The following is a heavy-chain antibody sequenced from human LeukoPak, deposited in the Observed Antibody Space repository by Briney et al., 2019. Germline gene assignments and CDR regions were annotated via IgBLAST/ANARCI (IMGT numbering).Heavy chain of an antibody. CDR3: ARFSPRAMGNYLDF. CDR2: IYPRGST. J-gene: IGHJ4*02. V-gene: IGHV4-30-2*01. Sequence: SQTLSLTCALSGGSISSGSYSWSWIRQPPGNGLEWIGYIYPRGSTYYNPSLKSRVILSLDKSANQFSLNLSSVTAADTAVYYCARFSPRAMGNYLDFWGQGTLVTVSS. CDR1: GGSISSGSYS. D-gene: IGHD7-27*01.